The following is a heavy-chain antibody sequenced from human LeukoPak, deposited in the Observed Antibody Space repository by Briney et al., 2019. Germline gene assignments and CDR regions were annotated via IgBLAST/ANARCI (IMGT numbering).Heavy chain of an antibody. V-gene: IGHV1-2*02. CDR2: INPNSGGT. J-gene: IGHJ4*02. CDR3: ARAVRLQSVLFDY. D-gene: IGHD4-11*01. CDR1: GGTFSSYA. Sequence: ASVKVSCKASGGTFSSYAISWVRQAPGQGLEWMGWINPNSGGTNYAQKFQGRVTMTRDTSISTAYMELSRLRSDDTAVYYCARAVRLQSVLFDYWGQGTLVTVSS.